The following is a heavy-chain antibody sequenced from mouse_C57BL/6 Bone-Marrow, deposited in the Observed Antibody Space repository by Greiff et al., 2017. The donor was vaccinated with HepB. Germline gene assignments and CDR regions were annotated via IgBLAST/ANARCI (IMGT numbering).Heavy chain of an antibody. J-gene: IGHJ1*03. Sequence: VQLKESVAELVRPGASVKLSCTASGFNIKNTYMHWVKQRPEQGLEWIGRIDPANGNTKYAPKFQGKATITADTSSNTAYLQLSSLTSEDTAIYYCASYYGSSYEYFDVWGTGTTVTVSS. D-gene: IGHD1-1*01. CDR1: GFNIKNTY. V-gene: IGHV14-3*01. CDR2: IDPANGNT. CDR3: ASYYGSSYEYFDV.